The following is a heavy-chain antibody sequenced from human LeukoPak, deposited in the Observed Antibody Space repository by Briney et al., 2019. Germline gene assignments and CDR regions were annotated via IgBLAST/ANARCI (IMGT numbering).Heavy chain of an antibody. D-gene: IGHD5-12*01. CDR3: AGESTIVATMGAFDY. CDR1: GFTFSDYY. Sequence: GGSLRLSCAASGFTFSDYYMSWIRQAPGKGLEWVSYISSSGSTIYYADSVKGRFTISRDNAKNSLYLQMNSLRAEDTAVYYCAGESTIVATMGAFDYWGQGTLVTVSS. V-gene: IGHV3-11*01. CDR2: ISSSGSTI. J-gene: IGHJ4*02.